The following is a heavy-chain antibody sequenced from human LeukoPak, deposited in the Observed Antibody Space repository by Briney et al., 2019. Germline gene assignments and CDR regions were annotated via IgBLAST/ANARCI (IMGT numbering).Heavy chain of an antibody. J-gene: IGHJ4*02. V-gene: IGHV3-33*01. CDR3: ARSGGHNGGWSLDY. Sequence: GTSLRLSCAASGFTFSYYGIHWVRQAPGKGLEWVAVIWADGSNAYYAEFVQGRFTISRDNSKNTLFLVMSSLRDDDTAVYFCARSGGHNGGWSLDYWAQGAQVTVSS. CDR1: GFTFSYYG. D-gene: IGHD6-19*01. CDR2: IWADGSNA.